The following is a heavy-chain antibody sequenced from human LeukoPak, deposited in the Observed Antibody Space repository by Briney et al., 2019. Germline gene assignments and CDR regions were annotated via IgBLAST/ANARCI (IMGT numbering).Heavy chain of an antibody. CDR3: AVSVAATRYYFDY. J-gene: IGHJ4*02. V-gene: IGHV4-59*08. CDR1: GGSISSYY. CDR2: IYYSGGT. Sequence: SKTLSLTCTVSGGSISSYYWSWIRQPPGKGLEWIGYIYYSGGTNYNPSLKSRVTISVDTSKNQFSLKLSSVTAADTAVYYCAVSVAATRYYFDYWGQGTLVTVSS. D-gene: IGHD6-19*01.